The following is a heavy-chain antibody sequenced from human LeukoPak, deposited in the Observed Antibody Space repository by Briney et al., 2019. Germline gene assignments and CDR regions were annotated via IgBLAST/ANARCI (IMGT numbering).Heavy chain of an antibody. CDR3: TRAVRNQLLSEY. CDR2: MNPNSGNT. J-gene: IGHJ4*02. V-gene: IGHV1-8*01. CDR1: GYTFSNYD. D-gene: IGHD2-2*01. Sequence: ASVKVSCKAPGYTFSNYDVTWVRQAPGQGLEYMGWMNPNSGNTGFAQKFRGRVTMTSDASTTSAFMELMRLTSEDTAVYYCTRAVRNQLLSEYWGQGTRITVSS.